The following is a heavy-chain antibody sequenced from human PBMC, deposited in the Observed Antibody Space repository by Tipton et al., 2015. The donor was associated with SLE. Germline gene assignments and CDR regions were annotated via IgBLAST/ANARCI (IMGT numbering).Heavy chain of an antibody. J-gene: IGHJ4*02. V-gene: IGHV3-43D*04. CDR2: ISWDGGST. CDR3: AKDPTQVGATTSYFDY. Sequence: SLRLSCVGSGFNFDDYAMHWVRQAPGKGLEWVSLISWDGGSTYYADSVKGRFTISRDNSKNTLYLQMNSLRAEDTAVYYCAKDPTQVGATTSYFDYWGQGTLVTFSS. CDR1: GFNFDDYA. D-gene: IGHD1-26*01.